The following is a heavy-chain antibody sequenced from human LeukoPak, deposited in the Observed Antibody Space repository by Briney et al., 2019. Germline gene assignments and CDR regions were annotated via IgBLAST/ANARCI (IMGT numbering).Heavy chain of an antibody. Sequence: SETLSLTCTVSGGSISSYYWSWIRQPPGKGLEWIGYIYYSGSTNYNPSLKSRVTISVDTSKNQFSLKLSSATTADTAVYYCARGGDYYGSGSYYAFDPWGQGTLVTVSS. V-gene: IGHV4-59*01. D-gene: IGHD3-10*01. J-gene: IGHJ5*02. CDR3: ARGGDYYGSGSYYAFDP. CDR1: GGSISSYY. CDR2: IYYSGST.